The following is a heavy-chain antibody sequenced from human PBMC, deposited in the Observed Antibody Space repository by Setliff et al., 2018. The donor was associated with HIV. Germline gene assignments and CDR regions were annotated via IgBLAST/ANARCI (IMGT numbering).Heavy chain of an antibody. J-gene: IGHJ2*01. Sequence: SETLSLTCTVSGGFISNFYWSWIRQTPGKGLEWIGHTYNSGATNYNPSLKSRVTISLATSKNQFSLNLRSVTATDTAVYYCARNGPTKIPYDFWGRGTLVTVSS. CDR1: GGFISNFY. V-gene: IGHV4-59*12. CDR2: TYNSGAT. D-gene: IGHD2-8*01. CDR3: ARNGPTKIPYDF.